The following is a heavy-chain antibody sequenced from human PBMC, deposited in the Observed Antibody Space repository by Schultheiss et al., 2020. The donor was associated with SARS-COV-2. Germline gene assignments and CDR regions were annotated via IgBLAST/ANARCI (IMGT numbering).Heavy chain of an antibody. D-gene: IGHD4-17*01. Sequence: SQTLSLTCAVYGGSFSGYYWSWIRQPPGKGLEWIGEINHSGSTNYNPSLKSRVTMSVDTSKNQFSLKLSSVTAADTAVYYCARGHTVTTAPFDYWGQGTLVTVSS. CDR1: GGSFSGYY. CDR3: ARGHTVTTAPFDY. J-gene: IGHJ4*02. CDR2: INHSGST. V-gene: IGHV4-34*01.